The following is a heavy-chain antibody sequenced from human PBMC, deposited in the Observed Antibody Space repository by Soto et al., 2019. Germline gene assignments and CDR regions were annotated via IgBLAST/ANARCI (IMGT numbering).Heavy chain of an antibody. J-gene: IGHJ6*02. Sequence: PGGSLRLSCAASGFTFSSYAMHWVRQAPGKGLEWVAVISYDGSNKYYADSVKGRFTISRDNSKNTLYLQMRSLRSDDTAIYYCARDGFYAGSGRYSYGYSPPRYYAMDVWGQGTTVTVSS. D-gene: IGHD5-18*01. CDR2: ISYDGSNK. CDR3: ARDGFYAGSGRYSYGYSPPRYYAMDV. CDR1: GFTFSSYA. V-gene: IGHV3-30-3*01.